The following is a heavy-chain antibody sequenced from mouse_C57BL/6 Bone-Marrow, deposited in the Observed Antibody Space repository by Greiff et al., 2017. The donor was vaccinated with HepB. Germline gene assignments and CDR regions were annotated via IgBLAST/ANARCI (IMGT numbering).Heavy chain of an antibody. V-gene: IGHV5-12*01. CDR3: ARLGATVSPYAMDY. J-gene: IGHJ4*01. CDR2: ISNGGGST. Sequence: EVKLVESGGGLVQPGGSLKLSCAASGFTFSDYYMYWVRQTPEKRLEWVAYISNGGGSTYYPDTVKGRFPISRDNAKNTLYLQMSRLKSEDTAMYYCARLGATVSPYAMDYWGQGTSVTVSS. CDR1: GFTFSDYY. D-gene: IGHD1-1*01.